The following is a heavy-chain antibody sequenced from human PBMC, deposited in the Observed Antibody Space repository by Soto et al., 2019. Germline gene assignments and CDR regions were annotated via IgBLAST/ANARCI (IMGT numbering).Heavy chain of an antibody. CDR3: ARDQYCSGGSCYHDY. CDR2: ISSSSSYI. J-gene: IGHJ4*02. V-gene: IGHV3-21*01. D-gene: IGHD2-15*01. Sequence: PGGSLRLSCAASGFTFSSYSMNWVRQAPGKGLEWVSSISSSSSYIYYADSVKGRSTISRDNAKNSLKLQMNSLRAKDTAVYYCARDQYCSGGSCYHDYWGQGTLVTVSS. CDR1: GFTFSSYS.